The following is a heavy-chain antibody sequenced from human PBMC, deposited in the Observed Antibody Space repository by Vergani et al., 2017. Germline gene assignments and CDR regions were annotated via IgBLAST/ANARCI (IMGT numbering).Heavy chain of an antibody. CDR2: LTGGGGST. CDR1: GFTFSTYA. V-gene: IGHV3-23*01. J-gene: IGHJ4*02. CDR3: VKDAGSYENFFDS. D-gene: IGHD1-26*01. Sequence: EVQLLESGGSLKQPGGSVRLSCAASGFTFSTYAMHWVRQAPGKGLDWVSALTGGGGSTYYADSFKGRFIISRDNSRDTLYLQMNSLRPEDTATYYCVKDAGSYENFFDSWGQETLVTVSS.